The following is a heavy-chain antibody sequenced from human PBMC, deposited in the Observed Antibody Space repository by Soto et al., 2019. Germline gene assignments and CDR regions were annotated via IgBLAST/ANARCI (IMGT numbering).Heavy chain of an antibody. CDR3: TRGMEQWLVRAFDI. D-gene: IGHD6-19*01. CDR1: GDSINTYY. J-gene: IGHJ3*02. Sequence: PSETLSLTCTVSGDSINTYYWSWIRQPPGKGLEWIGFIYYSETPTYNPSLKSRVTMSVDTSKKQVSLRLSSVTAADTAMYYCTRGMEQWLVRAFDIWGQGTMVTVSS. V-gene: IGHV4-59*01. CDR2: IYYSETP.